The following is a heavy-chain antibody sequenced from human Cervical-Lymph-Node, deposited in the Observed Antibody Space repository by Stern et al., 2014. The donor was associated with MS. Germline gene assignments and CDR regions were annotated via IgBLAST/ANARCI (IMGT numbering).Heavy chain of an antibody. J-gene: IGHJ4*02. CDR3: TRHQGGIAAF. CDR1: GDSFSNFD. D-gene: IGHD6-13*01. V-gene: IGHV1-69*01. Sequence: VQLLESGAEVKKPGSSVKVACKASGDSFSNFDISWVRQAPGKGLEWMGCITPLLGTANYAQRFQGRVTFNADVSTDTVYMQMSSLRSDDTAVYYCTRHQGGIAAFWGQGTLVTVSS. CDR2: ITPLLGTA.